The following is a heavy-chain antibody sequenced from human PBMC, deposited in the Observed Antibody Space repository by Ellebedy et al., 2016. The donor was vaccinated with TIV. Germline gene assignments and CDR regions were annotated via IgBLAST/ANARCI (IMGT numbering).Heavy chain of an antibody. CDR2: INPSGSDT. D-gene: IGHD3-22*01. CDR1: GYTFAGYY. CDR3: ATADKYYDSGGHKI. J-gene: IGHJ4*02. Sequence: AASVKVSCKTSGYTFAGYYIHWVRQAPGQGLEWVGIINPSGSDTTYARRFQGRVTMTSDASTGVVYMDLGTLRSEDTAVYYCATADKYYDSGGHKIWGQGTLVTVSS. V-gene: IGHV1-46*01.